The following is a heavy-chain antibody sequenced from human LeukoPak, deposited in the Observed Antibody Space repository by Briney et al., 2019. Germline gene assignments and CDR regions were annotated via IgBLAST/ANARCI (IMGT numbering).Heavy chain of an antibody. V-gene: IGHV3-21*01. J-gene: IGHJ4*02. CDR3: ARVLGSGYGFGEVDY. D-gene: IGHD5-12*01. Sequence: GGSLRLSCAASGFTFSSYSMNRVRQAPGKGLEWDSSISSSSSYIYYADSVKGRFTISRDNAKNSLYLQMNSLRAEDTAVYYCARVLGSGYGFGEVDYWGQGTLVTVSS. CDR2: ISSSSSYI. CDR1: GFTFSSYS.